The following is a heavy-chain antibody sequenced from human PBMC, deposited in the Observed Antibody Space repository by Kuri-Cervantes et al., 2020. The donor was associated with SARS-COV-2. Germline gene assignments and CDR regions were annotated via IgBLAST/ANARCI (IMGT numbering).Heavy chain of an antibody. CDR3: ARGDYVWGSYRYYMDV. V-gene: IGHV1-46*01. J-gene: IGHJ6*03. CDR1: GYTFTSYY. Sequence: ASVKVSCKASGYTFTSYYMHWVRQAPGQGLEWMGIINPSGGSTSYAQKFQGRVTMTRDTSTSTVYMELSSLRSEDTAVYYCARGDYVWGSYRYYMDVWGKGTTVTVSS. D-gene: IGHD3-16*02. CDR2: INPSGGST.